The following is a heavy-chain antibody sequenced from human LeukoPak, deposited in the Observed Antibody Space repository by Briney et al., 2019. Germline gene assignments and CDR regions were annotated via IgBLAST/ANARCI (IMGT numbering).Heavy chain of an antibody. V-gene: IGHV1-69*13. Sequence: GASVKVSCKASGGTFSSYSISWVRQAPGQGREWMGGIIAIFGTANYAQKFQVSVTITADESTSTAYMELSSLRSEATAVYYCARMGTGGPRGDHWGQGTLVTVSS. J-gene: IGHJ4*02. CDR3: ARMGTGGPRGDH. D-gene: IGHD2-8*02. CDR1: GGTFSSYS. CDR2: IIAIFGTA.